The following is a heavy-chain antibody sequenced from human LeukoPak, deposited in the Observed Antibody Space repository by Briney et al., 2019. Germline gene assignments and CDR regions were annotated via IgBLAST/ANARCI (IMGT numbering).Heavy chain of an antibody. CDR2: IRSKVYGGTT. CDR1: GFTFGDYA. CDR3: TRARTFYYGSSGYYLDY. V-gene: IGHV3-49*04. J-gene: IGHJ4*02. D-gene: IGHD3-22*01. Sequence: PGRSLRLSCTASGFTFGDYAMSWVRQAPGKGLEWVGFIRSKVYGGTTEYAASVKGRFTISRDDSKSIAYLQVNSLKTEDTAVYYCTRARTFYYGSSGYYLDYWGQGTLVTVSS.